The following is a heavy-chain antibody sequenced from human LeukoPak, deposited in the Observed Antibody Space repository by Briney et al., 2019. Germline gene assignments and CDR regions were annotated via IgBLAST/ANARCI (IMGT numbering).Heavy chain of an antibody. V-gene: IGHV4-59*08. Sequence: SETLSLTCTVSGGSIRSYYWGWIRQPPGKGLEWIGYIHYSESTKYNPSLKSRVTISVDTSKNQFSLKLSSVTAADTAVYYCARQSGSSSGLDYWGQGTLVTVSS. CDR3: ARQSGSSSGLDY. CDR1: GGSIRSYY. CDR2: IHYSEST. D-gene: IGHD6-6*01. J-gene: IGHJ4*02.